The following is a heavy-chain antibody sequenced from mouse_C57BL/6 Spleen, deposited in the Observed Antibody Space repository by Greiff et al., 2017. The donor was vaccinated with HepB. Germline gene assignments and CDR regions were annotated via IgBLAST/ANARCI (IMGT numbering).Heavy chain of an antibody. CDR2: ISYDGSN. Sequence: EVKLQESGPGLVKPSQSLSLTCSVTGYSITSGYYWNWIRQFPGNKLEWMGYISYDGSNNYNPSLKNRISITRDTSKNQFFLKLNSVTTEDTATYYCAREGYYGYFDVWGTGTTVTVSS. CDR3: AREGYYGYFDV. J-gene: IGHJ1*03. CDR1: GYSITSGYY. V-gene: IGHV3-6*01.